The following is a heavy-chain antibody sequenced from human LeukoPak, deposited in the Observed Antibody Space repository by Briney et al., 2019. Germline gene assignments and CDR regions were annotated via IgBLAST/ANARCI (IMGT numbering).Heavy chain of an antibody. V-gene: IGHV3-30*02. J-gene: IGHJ5*02. CDR2: IRGDGSNK. D-gene: IGHD6-13*01. CDR3: AKMGRIAAAGTSENWFDP. CDR1: GLTFSNYG. Sequence: GGSLRLSCAASGLTFSNYGMHWVRQAPGMGLEWEAFIRGDGSNKYYADSVKGRFTISRDNSQNTLYLQMNSMRAEDTAVYYCAKMGRIAAAGTSENWFDPWGQGTLVTVSS.